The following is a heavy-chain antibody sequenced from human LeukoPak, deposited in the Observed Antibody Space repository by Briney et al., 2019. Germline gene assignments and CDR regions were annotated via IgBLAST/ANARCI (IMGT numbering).Heavy chain of an antibody. CDR3: AREGYYSSSWPASDY. V-gene: IGHV4-38-2*02. J-gene: IGHJ4*02. CDR1: GYSISSGYY. Sequence: SETLSLTCAVSGYSISSGYYWGWIRQPPGKGLEWIGSIYHSGSTYYNPSLKSRVTLSVHTAKNQFSLKLSSVTAADTAVYYCAREGYYSSSWPASDYWGQGTLVTVSS. CDR2: IYHSGST. D-gene: IGHD6-13*01.